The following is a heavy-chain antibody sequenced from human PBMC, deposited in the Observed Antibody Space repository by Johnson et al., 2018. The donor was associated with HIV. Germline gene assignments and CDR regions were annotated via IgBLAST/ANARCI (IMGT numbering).Heavy chain of an antibody. V-gene: IGHV3-30*04. CDR1: GFTFSSYP. D-gene: IGHD2-15*01. CDR3: ASTSPPGLLAFQDAFDI. J-gene: IGHJ3*02. Sequence: QEQLVESGGGVVQPGRSPRLACAASGFTFSSYPMHWVRQAPGKGLEWVAVISYDGSNKYYADSVKGRFTISRDNAKNSLYLQMNSLRAEDTAVYYCASTSPPGLLAFQDAFDIWGQGTMVTVSS. CDR2: ISYDGSNK.